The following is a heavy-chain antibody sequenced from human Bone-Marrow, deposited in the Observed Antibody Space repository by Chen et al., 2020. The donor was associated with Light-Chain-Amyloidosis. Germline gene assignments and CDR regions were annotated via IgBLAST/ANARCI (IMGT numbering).Heavy chain of an antibody. J-gene: IGHJ4*02. V-gene: IGHV5-51*01. CDR2: IYPDDSDA. D-gene: IGHD5-12*01. CDR1: GYTFPNYW. Sequence: EVQLEQSGPEVKKLGESLKISCKGSGYTFPNYWIGWGRQMPGKGLEWMGVIYPDDSDARYSPSFEGQVTISADKSITTAYLQWRSLKASDTAMYYCARRRDGYNFDYWGQGTLVTVSS. CDR3: ARRRDGYNFDY.